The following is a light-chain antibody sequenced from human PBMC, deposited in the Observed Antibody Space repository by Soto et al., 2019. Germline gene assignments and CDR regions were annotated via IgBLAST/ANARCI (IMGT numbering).Light chain of an antibody. J-gene: IGLJ2*01. Sequence: QPVLTQSPSASASLGASVKLTCTLSSGHNSYAIAWHQQQPEKGPRYLMKLNSDGSHTKGDGIPDRFSGSSSGAERYPTISSLQSEDEADYYCQSWGTGIRVFGGGTKLTVL. CDR2: LNSDGSH. CDR1: SGHNSYA. V-gene: IGLV4-69*01. CDR3: QSWGTGIRV.